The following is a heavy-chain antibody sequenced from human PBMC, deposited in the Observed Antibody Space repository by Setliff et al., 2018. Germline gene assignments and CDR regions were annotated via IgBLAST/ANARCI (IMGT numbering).Heavy chain of an antibody. CDR3: ARVSEAAAADFDY. D-gene: IGHD6-13*01. Sequence: ASVKVSCKTSGYPFTDYYIHWVRQAPGQGLEWMGRINPNSGGTNYAQKFQGRVTMTTDTSTSTAYVELRSLRSDDTAVYYCARVSEAAAADFDYWGQGTLVTVS. V-gene: IGHV1-2*06. J-gene: IGHJ4*02. CDR1: GYPFTDYY. CDR2: INPNSGGT.